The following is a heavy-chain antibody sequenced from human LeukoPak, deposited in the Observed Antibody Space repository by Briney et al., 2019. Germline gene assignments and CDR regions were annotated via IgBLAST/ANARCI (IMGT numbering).Heavy chain of an antibody. J-gene: IGHJ3*02. Sequence: GGSLRLSCAASGFTFSSYSMNWVRQAPGKGLEWVSSISSSSSYIYYADSVKGRFTISRDNAKNSLYLQMNSLRAEDTAVYYCARDRLAMYRGAFDIWGQGTMVTVSS. V-gene: IGHV3-21*01. CDR3: ARDRLAMYRGAFDI. D-gene: IGHD5-18*01. CDR1: GFTFSSYS. CDR2: ISSSSSYI.